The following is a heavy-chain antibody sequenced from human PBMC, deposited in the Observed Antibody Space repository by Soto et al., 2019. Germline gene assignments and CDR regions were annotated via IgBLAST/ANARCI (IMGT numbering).Heavy chain of an antibody. D-gene: IGHD2-2*01. Sequence: QVQLVQSGAEVKKPGSSVKVSCKASGYTFTGYYMHWVRQAPGQGLEWMGWINPNSGGTNYAQKFQGWVTMTRDTSISTVYMELCRLRSDDTAVYYCARQYCSSTSCYENYFDYWGQGTLVTVSS. J-gene: IGHJ4*02. CDR1: GYTFTGYY. V-gene: IGHV1-2*04. CDR3: ARQYCSSTSCYENYFDY. CDR2: INPNSGGT.